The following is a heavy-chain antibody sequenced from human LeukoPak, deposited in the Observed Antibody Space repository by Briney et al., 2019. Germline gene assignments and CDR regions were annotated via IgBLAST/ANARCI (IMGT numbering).Heavy chain of an antibody. J-gene: IGHJ4*02. V-gene: IGHV3-74*01. CDR2: IDTDGSNT. D-gene: IGHD1-26*01. CDR3: ARDQSTVGPTTADY. CDR1: GFTFSTYW. Sequence: PGRSLRLSCAASGFTFSTYWMHWVRQAPGKGLVWVSRIDTDGSNTIYADSVKGRFTISRDNAKNTLYLQMNSLRAEDTAIYYCARDQSTVGPTTADYWGQGTLVTVSS.